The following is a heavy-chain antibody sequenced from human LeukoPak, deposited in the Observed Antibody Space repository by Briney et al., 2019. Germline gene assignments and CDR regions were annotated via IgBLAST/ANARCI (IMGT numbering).Heavy chain of an antibody. J-gene: IGHJ6*02. V-gene: IGHV3-30*18. D-gene: IGHD5-12*01. CDR2: IPYDGSNK. CDR1: GFTFSSYG. CDR3: AKGVATITSSGGYYGMDV. Sequence: PGRSLRLSCAASGFTFSSYGMHWVRQAPGKGLEWVAVIPYDGSNKYYADSVKGRFTISRDNSKNTLYLQMNSLRAEDTAVYYCAKGVATITSSGGYYGMDVWGQGTTVTVSS.